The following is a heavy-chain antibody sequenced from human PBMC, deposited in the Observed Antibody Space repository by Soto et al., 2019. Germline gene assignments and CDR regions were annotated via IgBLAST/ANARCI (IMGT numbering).Heavy chain of an antibody. CDR1: GYSFTTYW. CDR2: IYPGDSDT. J-gene: IGHJ4*01. Sequence: GEYLQISCKASGYSFTTYWICWLRQMPGKGLEWMGIIYPGDSDTRYSPSFQGQVTISADKSISTAYLQWTGLKASDTAMYYCARRAYFYGSGSSDYFDYWGHGILVTVSS. V-gene: IGHV5-51*01. CDR3: ARRAYFYGSGSSDYFDY. D-gene: IGHD3-10*01.